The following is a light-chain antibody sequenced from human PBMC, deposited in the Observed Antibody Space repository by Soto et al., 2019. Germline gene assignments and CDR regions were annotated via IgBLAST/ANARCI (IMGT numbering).Light chain of an antibody. V-gene: IGKV3D-20*01. Sequence: EIVLTQSPATLSLSPGESATLSCGASQSVSSSYLAWYQQKPGLAPRLLIYEASSRATGSPAKFSGSGSGTAFSLTISRLEPEDFALYYAQQYGNSPYTFGQGTKLEIK. CDR2: EAS. CDR1: QSVSSSY. CDR3: QQYGNSPYT. J-gene: IGKJ2*01.